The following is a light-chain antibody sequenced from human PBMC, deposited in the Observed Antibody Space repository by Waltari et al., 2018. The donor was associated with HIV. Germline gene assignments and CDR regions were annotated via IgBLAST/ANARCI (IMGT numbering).Light chain of an antibody. CDR3: GTCDRSLSSWV. Sequence: QSVLTQPPSVSAAPGQKVTVSCAGSSSNLGNNYVSWYQQSPGTAPQLLIYDNNKRPSGIPDRFTVSKAGTSATLGITGLQTGDEADYYCGTCDRSLSSWVFGGGTKVSVL. CDR2: DNN. J-gene: IGLJ2*01. V-gene: IGLV1-51*01. CDR1: SSNLGNNY.